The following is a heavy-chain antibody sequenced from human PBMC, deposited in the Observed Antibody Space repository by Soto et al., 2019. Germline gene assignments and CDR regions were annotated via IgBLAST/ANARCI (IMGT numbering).Heavy chain of an antibody. J-gene: IGHJ4*02. Sequence: QVQVMQSGAAVKKPGASVKLSCKASGYGFSDYYIHWERQAPGQGLEWLGVINPSSKVTTYGQQYQGRVTMTWDTSTSTVYMEVSNLRSEDTAIYYCARGGSGYTWFNEFWGQGTLVTVSS. CDR1: GYGFSDYY. CDR2: INPSSKVT. D-gene: IGHD3-22*01. V-gene: IGHV1-46*01. CDR3: ARGGSGYTWFNEF.